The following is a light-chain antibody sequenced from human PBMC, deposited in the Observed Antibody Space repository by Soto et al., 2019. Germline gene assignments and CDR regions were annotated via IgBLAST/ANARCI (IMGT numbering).Light chain of an antibody. V-gene: IGLV8-61*01. Sequence: QAVVTQEPSFSVSPGGTVTLTCGLTSDSVSTSYYASWYQQTPGQTPRMLIYSTNTRSSGVPDRFSGSILGNKAALTITGAQADDESDYYCVLYMGSAFWVFGGGTKLTVL. CDR2: STN. CDR1: SDSVSTSYY. CDR3: VLYMGSAFWV. J-gene: IGLJ3*02.